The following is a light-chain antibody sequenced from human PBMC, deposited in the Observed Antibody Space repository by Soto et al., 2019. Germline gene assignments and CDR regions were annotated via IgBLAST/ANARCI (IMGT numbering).Light chain of an antibody. V-gene: IGKV3-20*01. CDR2: GVS. J-gene: IGKJ4*01. Sequence: EIVLTQSPGTLSLSPGERATLSCTASQSISGSYLAWYQQKPGQAPRVVIYGVSRRATGIPDRFSGSGSGTDFTLTISRLEPEDFAVYYCQQYDNSPLTFGGGTKVEFK. CDR1: QSISGSY. CDR3: QQYDNSPLT.